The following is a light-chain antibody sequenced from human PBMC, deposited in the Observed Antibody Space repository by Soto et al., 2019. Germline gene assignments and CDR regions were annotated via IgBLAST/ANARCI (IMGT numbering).Light chain of an antibody. CDR3: QQYASSLWT. CDR2: GAS. CDR1: QSVSSSY. J-gene: IGKJ1*01. V-gene: IGKV3-20*01. Sequence: DIVLTQSPSTLSLSPGERAALSCRASQSVSSSYLAWYQQTPGQAPRLLIYGASNRATGIPDRFSGSGSGTDFTLTISRLQPDDFAVYYCQQYASSLWTFGQGTKLDTK.